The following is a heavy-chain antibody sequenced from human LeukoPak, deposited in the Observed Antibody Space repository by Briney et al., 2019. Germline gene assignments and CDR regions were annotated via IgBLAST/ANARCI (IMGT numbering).Heavy chain of an antibody. V-gene: IGHV3-73*01. J-gene: IGHJ5*02. CDR2: IRIKANNYAT. CDR1: GFTFSGSS. Sequence: GGSLRLSCAASGFTFSGSSMHWVRQPSGKGLEWVGRIRIKANNYATAYAASVKGRFTISRDDSKNTAYLQMNSLKTEDTAVYYCTLDRGRDWFDPWGQGTLVTVSS. D-gene: IGHD3-16*01. CDR3: TLDRGRDWFDP.